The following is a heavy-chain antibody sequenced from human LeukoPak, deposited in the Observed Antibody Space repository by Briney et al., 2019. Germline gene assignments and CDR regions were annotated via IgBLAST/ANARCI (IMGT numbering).Heavy chain of an antibody. Sequence: SETLSLTCTVSGGSISTYYWNWIRQPPGKGLEWVGYIHNSGSTSYNPSLKSRVTISVDTSKNQFSLKLTSVTAADTAVYYCARNGDYWGQGTLVTVSS. J-gene: IGHJ4*02. CDR3: ARNGDY. CDR2: IHNSGST. D-gene: IGHD2-8*01. V-gene: IGHV4-59*01. CDR1: GGSISTYY.